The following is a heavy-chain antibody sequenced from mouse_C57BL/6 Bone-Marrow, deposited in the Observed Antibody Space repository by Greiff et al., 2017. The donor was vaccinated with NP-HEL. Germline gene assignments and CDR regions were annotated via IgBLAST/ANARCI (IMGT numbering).Heavy chain of an antibody. CDR1: GFTFSDYY. V-gene: IGHV5-12*01. D-gene: IGHD3-1*01. CDR2: ISNGGGST. J-gene: IGHJ4*01. Sequence: DVQLQESGGGLVQPGGSLKLSCAASGFTFSDYYMYWVRQTPEKRLEWVAYISNGGGSTYYPDTVKGRFTISRDNAKNTLYLQMSRLKSEDTAMYYCARQGSSMDYWGQGTSVTVSS. CDR3: ARQGSSMDY.